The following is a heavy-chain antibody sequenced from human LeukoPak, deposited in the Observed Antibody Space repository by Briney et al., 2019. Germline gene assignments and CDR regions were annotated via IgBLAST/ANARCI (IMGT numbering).Heavy chain of an antibody. J-gene: IGHJ4*02. D-gene: IGHD2-15*01. V-gene: IGHV4-39*07. CDR3: ARAEGYCSGGSCHFDY. CDR1: GGSISSSSYY. CDR2: IYYSGST. Sequence: SETLSLTCTVSGGSISSSSYYWGWIRQPPGKGLEWIGSIYYSGSTYYNPSLKSRVTISVDTSKNQFSLKLSSVTAADTAVYYCARAEGYCSGGSCHFDYWGQGTLVTVSS.